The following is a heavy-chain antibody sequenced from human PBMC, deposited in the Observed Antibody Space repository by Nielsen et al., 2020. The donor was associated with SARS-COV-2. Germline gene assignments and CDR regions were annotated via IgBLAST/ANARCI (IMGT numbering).Heavy chain of an antibody. CDR3: ARARATFFGLVMSYGMDV. V-gene: IGHV1-2*06. J-gene: IGHJ6*02. CDR2: INPYSGGT. Sequence: ASVKVSCKTSGYTFRTYGINWVRQAPGQGLEWMGRINPYSGGTNYAQKFQGTVTMTRDASISTVYMELTSDDTAVYYCARARATFFGLVMSYGMDVWGQGTTVAVSS. CDR1: GYTFRTYG. D-gene: IGHD3/OR15-3a*01.